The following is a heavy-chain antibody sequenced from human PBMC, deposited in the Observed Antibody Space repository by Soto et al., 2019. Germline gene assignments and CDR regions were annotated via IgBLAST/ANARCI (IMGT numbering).Heavy chain of an antibody. CDR1: GFTFRSYW. J-gene: IGHJ4*02. CDR3: TREVATVPDY. D-gene: IGHD6-13*01. CDR2: ISPDGSIT. Sequence: EVQLVESGGGLVQPGGSLRLSCAASGFTFRSYWMHWVRQAPGKGLVWVSRISPDGSITNYADSVKGRFTISRDNAKNTLFLQMHSLRAEDTAVYYCTREVATVPDYWVQGTLVTVSS. V-gene: IGHV3-74*01.